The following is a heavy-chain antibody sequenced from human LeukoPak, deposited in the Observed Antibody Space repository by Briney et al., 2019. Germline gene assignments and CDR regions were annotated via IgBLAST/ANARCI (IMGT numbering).Heavy chain of an antibody. D-gene: IGHD3-22*01. J-gene: IGHJ4*02. CDR3: ARVPPGYYDSSGYYYLLDY. Sequence: GGSLRLSCAASGFTFSSYSMNWVRQAPGKGLEWVSSISSSSSYIYYADSVKGRFTISRDNAKNSLYLQMNSLRAEDTAVYYCARVPPGYYDSSGYYYLLDYWGQGTLVTVSS. CDR2: ISSSSSYI. CDR1: GFTFSSYS. V-gene: IGHV3-21*01.